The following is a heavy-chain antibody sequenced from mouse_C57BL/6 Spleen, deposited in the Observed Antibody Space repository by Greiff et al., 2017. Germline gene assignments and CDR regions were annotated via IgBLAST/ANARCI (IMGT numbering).Heavy chain of an antibody. V-gene: IGHV4-1*01. CDR3: ARPDGYYAYYFDY. Sequence: DKFIISRDNAKNTLYLQMSKVRSEDTALYYCARPDGYYAYYFDYWGQGTTLTVSS. J-gene: IGHJ2*01. D-gene: IGHD2-3*01.